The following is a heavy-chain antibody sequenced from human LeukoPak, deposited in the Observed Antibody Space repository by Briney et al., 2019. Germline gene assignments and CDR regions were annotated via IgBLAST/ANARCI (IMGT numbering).Heavy chain of an antibody. J-gene: IGHJ4*02. CDR2: ISNDGSRK. V-gene: IGHV3-30*03. CDR3: ARDRAWNYFDY. CDR1: GFTFSRHG. D-gene: IGHD3-3*01. Sequence: PGRSLRLSCAPSGFTFSRHGMHWVRQAPGKGLEWVAIISNDGSRKYYGHSVEGRFTISRDNSKNTLYLQMDSLRAEDTAVYYCARDRAWNYFDYWGQGTLVTVSS.